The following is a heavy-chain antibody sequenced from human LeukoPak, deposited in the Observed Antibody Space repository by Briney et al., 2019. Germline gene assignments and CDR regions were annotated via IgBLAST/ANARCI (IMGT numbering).Heavy chain of an antibody. J-gene: IGHJ4*02. CDR3: ARDVDFDY. CDR1: GFTFSSYW. V-gene: IGHV3-74*01. Sequence: GGSLRLSCVASGFTFSSYWMHWVRQDPVKGLVWVSWINSDGTSTTYADSVKGRFTISRDNAEKTVYLQMDSLTADDSAVYYCARDVDFDYWGQGTLVTVSS. CDR2: INSDGTST.